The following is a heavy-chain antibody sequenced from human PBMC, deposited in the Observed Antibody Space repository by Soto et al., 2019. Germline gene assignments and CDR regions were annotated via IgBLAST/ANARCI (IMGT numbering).Heavy chain of an antibody. CDR2: IYASGSP. J-gene: IGHJ4*02. CDR1: GGSISVYY. V-gene: IGHV4-59*01. D-gene: IGHD1-26*01. Sequence: QVQLQESGPGQVKPSETLSLTCTISGGSISVYYWSWVRQPPGHELEWIGYIYASGSPYYNPSLRSTVTISADTSKNQISLKLTSPTAADTAVYYCARGVGSSPPRYWGRGTLVTVSS. CDR3: ARGVGSSPPRY.